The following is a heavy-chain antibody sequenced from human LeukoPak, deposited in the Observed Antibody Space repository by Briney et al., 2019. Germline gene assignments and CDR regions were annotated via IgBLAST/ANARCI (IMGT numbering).Heavy chain of an antibody. Sequence: GGSLRLSGAASGFTSSSTWMRWVRQVPGKELVWVARITSDGSSTTYAESVKGRFTISRDNAKNTLYLEMNSLRAEDTAVYYCAELGITMIGGVWGKGTTVTISS. V-gene: IGHV3-74*03. CDR3: AELGITMIGGV. CDR2: ITSDGSST. D-gene: IGHD3-10*02. CDR1: GFTSSSTW. J-gene: IGHJ6*04.